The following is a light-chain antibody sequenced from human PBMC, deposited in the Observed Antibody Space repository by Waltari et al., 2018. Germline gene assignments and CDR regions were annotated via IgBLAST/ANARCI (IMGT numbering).Light chain of an antibody. V-gene: IGLV2-23*01. Sequence: QSALTQPASVSGSLGQSITISCTGSSSDVGAYKLVSWYQQHPGKAPKLMLSEDTKRPSGVSHLFSGSKSGNTASLTISGLQAEDEADYHCCSYAGDSTWVFGGGTVLTVL. CDR1: SSDVGAYKL. CDR3: CSYAGDSTWV. J-gene: IGLJ3*02. CDR2: EDT.